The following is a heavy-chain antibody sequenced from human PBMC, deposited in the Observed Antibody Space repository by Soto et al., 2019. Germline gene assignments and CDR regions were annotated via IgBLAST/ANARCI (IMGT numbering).Heavy chain of an antibody. J-gene: IGHJ5*01. V-gene: IGHV1-69*06. D-gene: IGHD7-27*01. Sequence: QVQLVQSGAEVKKPGSSVKVSCEASGGTFSGHAISWVRQAPGQGPEWMGGLIPLFGTTQHAQNFQDRLTITADKSTSTAYMELTTLRFEDKSINYCARGPNWGYRFDSWGHGTRVNASS. CDR2: LIPLFGTT. CDR3: ARGPNWGYRFDS. CDR1: GGTFSGHA.